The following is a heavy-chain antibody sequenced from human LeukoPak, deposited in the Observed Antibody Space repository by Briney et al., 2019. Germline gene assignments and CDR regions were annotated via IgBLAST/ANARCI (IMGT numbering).Heavy chain of an antibody. D-gene: IGHD6-13*01. V-gene: IGHV3-23*01. CDR3: AKSANNTWYSPFDY. CDR2: ISRSGGNT. CDR1: GFPFNTYV. Sequence: PGGSLRLSCAASGFPFNTYVMSWVPQAPGKGLEWVSTISRSGGNTDYADSVKGRFTISRDNSKKTVYLQMNSLRAEDTALYYCAKSANNTWYSPFDYGGQGTLVTVSS. J-gene: IGHJ4*02.